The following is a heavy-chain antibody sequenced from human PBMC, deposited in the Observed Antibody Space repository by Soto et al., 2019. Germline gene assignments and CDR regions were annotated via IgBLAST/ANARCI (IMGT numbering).Heavy chain of an antibody. J-gene: IGHJ6*02. Sequence: QVQLVQSGAEVKKPGASVKVSCKASGYTFTGYYMHWVRQAPGQGLEWMGWINPNSGGTKYAQKFQGWVTMTRDTSISTAYMELSRLRSDDTAVYYCARSTHYYYIMDVWGQGTTVTVSS. CDR3: ARSTHYYYIMDV. CDR1: GYTFTGYY. CDR2: INPNSGGT. V-gene: IGHV1-2*04.